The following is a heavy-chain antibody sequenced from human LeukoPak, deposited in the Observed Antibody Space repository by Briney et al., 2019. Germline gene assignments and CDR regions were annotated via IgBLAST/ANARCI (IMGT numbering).Heavy chain of an antibody. CDR1: GYTFTSYY. J-gene: IGHJ3*02. Sequence: ASVKVSCKASGYTFTSYYMHWVRQAPGQGLEWMGIINPSGGSTSYAQKFQGRVTMTRDTSTSTVYMELSSLRPEDTAVYYCARAQYCSGGSCYSGAFDIWGQGTMVTVSS. D-gene: IGHD2-15*01. CDR2: INPSGGST. CDR3: ARAQYCSGGSCYSGAFDI. V-gene: IGHV1-46*01.